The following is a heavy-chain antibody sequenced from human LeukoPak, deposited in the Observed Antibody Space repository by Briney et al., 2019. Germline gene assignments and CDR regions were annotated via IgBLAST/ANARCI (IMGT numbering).Heavy chain of an antibody. J-gene: IGHJ3*02. Sequence: GGSLRLSCAASGFTFSSYGMHWVRQAPGKGLEWVAVIWYDGSNKYYADSVKGRFTISRDNSKNTLYLQMNSLRAEDTAVYYCARAELGVDAFDIWGQGTMVTVSS. V-gene: IGHV3-33*01. D-gene: IGHD7-27*01. CDR2: IWYDGSNK. CDR1: GFTFSSYG. CDR3: ARAELGVDAFDI.